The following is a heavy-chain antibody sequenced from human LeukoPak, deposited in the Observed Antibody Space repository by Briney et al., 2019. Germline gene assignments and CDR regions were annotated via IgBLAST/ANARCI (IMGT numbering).Heavy chain of an antibody. Sequence: GGSLRLSCAASRFTFSNYAMSWVRQAPGKGLEWVSAITGGGSGIYYADSMKSRFTISRDNSKNTLYLQINSLRAEDTAVYYCAKWGDYDVLAGYYVSDYWGQGTLVTVPS. CDR3: AKWGDYDVLAGYYVSDY. D-gene: IGHD3-9*01. CDR1: RFTFSNYA. J-gene: IGHJ4*02. V-gene: IGHV3-23*01. CDR2: ITGGGSGI.